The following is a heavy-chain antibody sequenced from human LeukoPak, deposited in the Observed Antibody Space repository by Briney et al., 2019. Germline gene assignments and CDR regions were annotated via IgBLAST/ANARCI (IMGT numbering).Heavy chain of an antibody. D-gene: IGHD2/OR15-2a*01. CDR3: GRSFLDYMDV. Sequence: PSETLSLPCTVSGESINPYYWNWIRQSAGKGLEWIGHIYKSGTTNFNPSLTSRVTMSLDTSRNQFSLKLRSVTAADTAVYFCGRSFLDYMDVWGKGTTVTVSS. CDR2: IYKSGTT. CDR1: GESINPYY. J-gene: IGHJ6*03. V-gene: IGHV4-4*07.